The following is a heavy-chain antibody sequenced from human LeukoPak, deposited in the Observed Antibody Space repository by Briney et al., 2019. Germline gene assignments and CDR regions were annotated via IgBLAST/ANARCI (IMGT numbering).Heavy chain of an antibody. J-gene: IGHJ4*02. CDR2: ISRNGNEA. Sequence: GGSLRLSCAASGFPFHNYWMTWVRQAPGKGLEWVAQISRNGNEAHYADSVKGRFTISRANDKSSVSLQMKIIRAEATALYYYVRDGGVIGYDLLDYWGQGTRVTVSS. V-gene: IGHV3-7*01. CDR3: VRDGGVIGYDLLDY. CDR1: GFPFHNYW. D-gene: IGHD5-12*01.